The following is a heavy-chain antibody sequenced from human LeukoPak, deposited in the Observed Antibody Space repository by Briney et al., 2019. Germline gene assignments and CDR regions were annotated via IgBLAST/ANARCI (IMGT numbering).Heavy chain of an antibody. CDR3: ARGKLWTDY. J-gene: IGHJ4*02. D-gene: IGHD5-18*01. Sequence: GGSLRLSCAASGFTLSIYWMSWVRQAPGKGLEWVANIKQDGSEKYYVDSVKGRFTISRDNAKNSVYLQMNSLRAEDTAVYYCARGKLWTDYWGQGTLVTVSS. V-gene: IGHV3-7*01. CDR1: GFTLSIYW. CDR2: IKQDGSEK.